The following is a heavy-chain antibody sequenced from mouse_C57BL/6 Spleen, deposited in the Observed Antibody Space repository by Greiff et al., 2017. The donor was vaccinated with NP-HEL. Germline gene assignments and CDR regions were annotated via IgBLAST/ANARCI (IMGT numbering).Heavy chain of an antibody. CDR2: ISSGSSTI. J-gene: IGHJ3*01. CDR1: GFTFSDYG. V-gene: IGHV5-17*01. CDR3: ARVYYGSMAWFAY. D-gene: IGHD1-1*01. Sequence: DVKLVESGGGLVKPGGSLKLSCAASGFTFSDYGMHWVRQAPEKGLEWVAYISSGSSTIYYADTVKGRFTISRDNAKNTLFLQMTSLRSEDTAMYYCARVYYGSMAWFAYWGQGTLVTVSA.